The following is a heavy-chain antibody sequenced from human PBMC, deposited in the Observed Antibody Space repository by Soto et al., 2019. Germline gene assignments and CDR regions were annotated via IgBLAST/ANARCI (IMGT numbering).Heavy chain of an antibody. Sequence: GGSLRLSCAASGFTFSSYSMNWVRQAPGKGLEWVSSISSSSSYMYYADSVKGRFTISRDNAKNSLYLQMNSLRAEDTAVYYCARDRDGYNFAFDIWGQGTMVTVSS. CDR3: ARDRDGYNFAFDI. J-gene: IGHJ3*02. V-gene: IGHV3-21*01. D-gene: IGHD5-12*01. CDR1: GFTFSSYS. CDR2: ISSSSSYM.